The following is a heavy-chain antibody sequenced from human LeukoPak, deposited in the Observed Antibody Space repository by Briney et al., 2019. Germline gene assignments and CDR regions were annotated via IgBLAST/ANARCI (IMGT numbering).Heavy chain of an antibody. D-gene: IGHD6-13*01. Sequence: ASVNVSCKASGYTFTDYYMHWVRQAPGQGLQWMGWIKSNSGGTHYAQKFQGRVTLTRDTANSTAYMELSRLRSDDTDVYYCARAGSRWYKDYFFDYWGRGALVTVSS. J-gene: IGHJ4*02. CDR1: GYTFTDYY. V-gene: IGHV1-2*02. CDR3: ARAGSRWYKDYFFDY. CDR2: IKSNSGGT.